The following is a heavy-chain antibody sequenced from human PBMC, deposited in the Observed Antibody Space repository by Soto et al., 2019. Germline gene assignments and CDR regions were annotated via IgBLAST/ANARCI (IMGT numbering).Heavy chain of an antibody. CDR2: IYYSGST. V-gene: IGHV4-39*01. D-gene: IGHD2-2*01. J-gene: IGHJ4*02. CDR1: GGSISSSSYY. Sequence: SETLSLTCTVSGGSISSSSYYWGWIRQPPGKGLEWIGSIYYSGSTYYNPSLKSRVTISVDTSKNQFSLKLSSVTAADTAVYYCASHCSSASCYLPAFDYWGQGTLVTVSS. CDR3: ASHCSSASCYLPAFDY.